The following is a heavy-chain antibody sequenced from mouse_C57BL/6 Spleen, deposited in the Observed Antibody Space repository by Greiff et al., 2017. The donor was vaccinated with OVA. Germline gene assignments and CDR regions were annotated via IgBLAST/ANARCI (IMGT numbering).Heavy chain of an antibody. CDR3: ARHDYVGGFAY. CDR2: INSDGGST. J-gene: IGHJ3*01. D-gene: IGHD2-13*01. Sequence: EVQRVESGGGLVQPGESLKLSCESNEYEFPSHDMSWVRKTPEKRLELVAAINSDGGSTYYPDTIASRFIISRDSTKKTLYLQMSSLRSEDTALDYCARHDYVGGFAYWGQGTLVTVSA. V-gene: IGHV5-2*01. CDR1: EYEFPSHD.